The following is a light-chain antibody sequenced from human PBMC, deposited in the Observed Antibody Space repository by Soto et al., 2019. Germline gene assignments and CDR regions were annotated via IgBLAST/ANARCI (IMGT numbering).Light chain of an antibody. CDR3: LLLYRGNRKL. J-gene: IGLJ1*01. Sequence: QAVVTQEPSLTVSPGGTVTLTCGSSTGPVTSSHYPYWFQQKPGQAPRTLIYDTSNRYSWTPARFSASLLGDKAALTLSGAQPEDEADYYCLLLYRGNRKLFGAGTKLTVL. CDR2: DTS. V-gene: IGLV7-46*01. CDR1: TGPVTSSHY.